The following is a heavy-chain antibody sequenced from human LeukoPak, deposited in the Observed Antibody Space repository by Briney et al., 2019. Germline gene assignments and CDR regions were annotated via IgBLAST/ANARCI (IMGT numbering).Heavy chain of an antibody. CDR3: ATVWSQWLAFGY. CDR1: GYTLTELS. D-gene: IGHD6-19*01. V-gene: IGHV1-24*01. J-gene: IGHJ4*02. Sequence: ASVKVSCKVSGYTLTELSMHWVRQAPGKGLEWMGGFDPEDGETIYAQKFQGRVTMTEDTSTDTAYMELSSLRSEDTAVYYCATVWSQWLAFGYWGQGTLVTVSS. CDR2: FDPEDGET.